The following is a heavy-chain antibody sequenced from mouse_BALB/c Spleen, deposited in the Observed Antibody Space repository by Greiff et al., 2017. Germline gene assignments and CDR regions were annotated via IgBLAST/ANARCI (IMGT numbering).Heavy chain of an antibody. J-gene: IGHJ4*01. V-gene: IGHV3-1*02. Sequence: EVKLVESGPDLVKPSQSLSLTCTVTGYSITSGYSWHWIRQFPGNKLEWMGYIHYSGSTNYNPSLKSRISITRDTSKNQFFLQLNSVTTEDTATYYCARGGVYGNYHYAMDYWGQGTSVTVSS. CDR3: ARGGVYGNYHYAMDY. CDR1: GYSITSGYS. D-gene: IGHD2-1*01. CDR2: IHYSGST.